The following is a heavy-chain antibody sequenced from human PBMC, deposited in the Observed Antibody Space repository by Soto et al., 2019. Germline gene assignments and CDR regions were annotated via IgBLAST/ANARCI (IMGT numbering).Heavy chain of an antibody. D-gene: IGHD6-6*01. CDR3: AKDLTRQLAYWLDP. Sequence: GASVKVSCKASGFSFTGYYIHWLRQAPGQGLEWMGWINAHSGGTEYAQKFQGRVTLTRDTSISTAYMTLSSLRSDDTAIYYCAKDLTRQLAYWLDPWGQGTQVTVPS. CDR1: GFSFTGYY. V-gene: IGHV1-2*02. J-gene: IGHJ5*02. CDR2: INAHSGGT.